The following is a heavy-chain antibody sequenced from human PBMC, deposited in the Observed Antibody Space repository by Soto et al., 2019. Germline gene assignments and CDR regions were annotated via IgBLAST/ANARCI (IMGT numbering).Heavy chain of an antibody. CDR3: ASRRPYCSGGSCYGYYFDY. CDR1: GGSISSGGYY. J-gene: IGHJ4*02. V-gene: IGHV4-31*03. CDR2: IYYSGST. D-gene: IGHD2-15*01. Sequence: QVQLQESGPGLVKPSQTLSLTCTVSGGSISSGGYYWSGIRQHPGKGLEWIGYIYYSGSTYYNPSLKSGVTISGDTSKNQFSLKLSSVTAADTAVYYCASRRPYCSGGSCYGYYFDYWGQGTLVTVSS.